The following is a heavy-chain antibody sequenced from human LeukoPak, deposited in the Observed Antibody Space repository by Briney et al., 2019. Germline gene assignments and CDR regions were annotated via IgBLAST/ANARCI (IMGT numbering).Heavy chain of an antibody. V-gene: IGHV1-18*01. CDR1: GYTFTSYD. CDR3: ARAVLWFGELLLPDY. D-gene: IGHD3-10*01. Sequence: ASVKVSCKASGYTFTSYDINWVRQATGQGLEWMGWISAYSGDTDYAQNLQGRLTMTTDTSTSTAYMELRSLTSDDTAIYYCARAVLWFGELLLPDYWGQGTLVTVSS. J-gene: IGHJ4*02. CDR2: ISAYSGDT.